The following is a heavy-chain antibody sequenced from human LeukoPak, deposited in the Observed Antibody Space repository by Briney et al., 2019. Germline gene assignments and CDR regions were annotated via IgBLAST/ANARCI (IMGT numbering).Heavy chain of an antibody. CDR3: ARGPRYDFWSGYYANWFDP. Sequence: PSETLSLTCTVSGDSISRSPYYWGWIRQPPGKGLEWIGTIYYTGSTNYNPSLKSRVTISVDTSKNQFSLKLSSVTAADTAVYYCARGPRYDFWSGYYANWFDPWGQGTLVTVSS. J-gene: IGHJ5*02. D-gene: IGHD3-3*01. CDR1: GDSISRSPYY. CDR2: IYYTGST. V-gene: IGHV4-39*07.